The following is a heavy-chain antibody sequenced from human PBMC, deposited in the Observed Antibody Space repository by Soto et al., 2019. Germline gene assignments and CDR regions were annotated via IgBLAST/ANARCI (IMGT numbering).Heavy chain of an antibody. D-gene: IGHD3-3*01. J-gene: IGHJ6*02. CDR2: IWYDGSNK. V-gene: IGHV3-33*01. CDR1: GFTFSSYG. Sequence: GGSLRLSCAASGFTFSSYGMHWVRQAPGKGLEWVAVIWYDGSNKYYADSVKGRFTISRDNSKNTLYLQMNSLRAEDTAVYYCARETYYNFWSGPYYGMDVWGQGTTVTVS. CDR3: ARETYYNFWSGPYYGMDV.